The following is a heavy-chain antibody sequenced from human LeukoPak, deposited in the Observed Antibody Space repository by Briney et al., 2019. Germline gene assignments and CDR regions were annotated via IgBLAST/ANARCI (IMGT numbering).Heavy chain of an antibody. CDR1: GFSLTNNY. D-gene: IGHD6-19*01. J-gene: IGHJ4*02. CDR2: MRPTDAYT. V-gene: IGHV1-46*01. CDR3: VREGAVALKHFGL. Sequence: GASVKVSCKAFGFSLTNNYMHWVRQAPGQGLEWMGYMRPTDAYTGYAPKFQGRVTVTRDTSTNTLYMELSSLGSDDTAVYYCVREGAVALKHFGLWGQGALVTVSS.